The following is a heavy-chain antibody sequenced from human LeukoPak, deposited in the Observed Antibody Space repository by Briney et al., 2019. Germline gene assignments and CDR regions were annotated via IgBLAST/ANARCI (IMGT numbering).Heavy chain of an antibody. V-gene: IGHV4-59*01. CDR1: GGSISSYY. Sequence: KPSETLSLTCTVSGGSISSYYWSWIRQPPGKGLEWIGYIYYSGSTNYNPSLKSRVTISVDTSKNQFSLKLSSVTAADTAVYYCASMHYDSSGYFWGPRGFDYWGQGTLVTVSS. J-gene: IGHJ4*02. CDR3: ASMHYDSSGYFWGPRGFDY. D-gene: IGHD3-22*01. CDR2: IYYSGST.